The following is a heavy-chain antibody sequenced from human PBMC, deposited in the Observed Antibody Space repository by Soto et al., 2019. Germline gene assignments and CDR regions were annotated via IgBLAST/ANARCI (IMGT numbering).Heavy chain of an antibody. D-gene: IGHD5-12*01. Sequence: GGSLRLSCAASGFTFSRYPMHWVRQAPGKGLEYVSGVSSNGGSTYYANSVKGRFTISRDNSRNTLYLQMGSLRAEDTAVYYCARDYYRFNSGYGFSMDVWGQGTTVTVSS. V-gene: IGHV3-64*01. CDR2: VSSNGGST. CDR1: GFTFSRYP. CDR3: ARDYYRFNSGYGFSMDV. J-gene: IGHJ6*02.